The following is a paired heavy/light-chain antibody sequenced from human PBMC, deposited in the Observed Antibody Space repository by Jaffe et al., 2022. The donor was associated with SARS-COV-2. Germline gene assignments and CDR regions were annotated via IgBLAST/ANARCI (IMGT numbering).Light chain of an antibody. V-gene: IGLV1-40*01. CDR1: SSNIGAGYD. CDR3: QSFDSSLSAHWV. J-gene: IGLJ3*02. CDR2: GNN. Sequence: QSVLTQPPSVSGAPGQRVTISCTGSSSNIGAGYDVHWYQQLPGTAPKLLIYGNNNRPSGVPDRFSGSKSGTSASMAISGLQAEDEADYYCQSFDSSLSAHWVFGGGTKLTVL.
Heavy chain of an antibody. CDR1: GYTFTNYA. CDR2: INTNTRNP. CDR3: ARDSQYSSSWHSRLGY. V-gene: IGHV7-4-1*02. Sequence: QVQLVQSGSELKKPGASVKVSCKASGYTFTNYAINWVRQAPGQGLEWMGWINTNTRNPTYAQGFTGRFVFSLDTSVSTAYLQVTSLKAEDTAVYYCARDSQYSSSWHSRLGYWGQGTLVTVSS. J-gene: IGHJ4*02. D-gene: IGHD6-13*01.